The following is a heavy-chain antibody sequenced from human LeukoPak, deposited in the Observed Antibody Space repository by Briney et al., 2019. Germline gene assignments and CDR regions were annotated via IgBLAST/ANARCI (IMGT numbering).Heavy chain of an antibody. D-gene: IGHD2-2*01. CDR1: GFTFSSYA. CDR3: AKRAFYCSSTSCLYYFDY. J-gene: IGHJ4*02. CDR2: ISGSSGST. Sequence: GGSLRLSCAASGFTFSSYAMSWVRQAPGKGLEWVSAISGSSGSTYYADSVKGRFTISRDNSKNTLYLQMNSLRAEDTAVYYCAKRAFYCSSTSCLYYFDYWGQGTLVTVSS. V-gene: IGHV3-23*01.